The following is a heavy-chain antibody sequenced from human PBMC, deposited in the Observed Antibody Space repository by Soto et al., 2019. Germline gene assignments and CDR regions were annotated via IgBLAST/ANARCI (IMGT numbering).Heavy chain of an antibody. Sequence: SETLSLTCTVSGASMSSHYWALIRQPAGKGLEWIGRIYTSGGTNYNPSLKSRVTMSVDTSKNQFSLKLSSVTAADTAVYYCARDFYYYGSGSPLGLDWGQGTLVTVSS. D-gene: IGHD3-10*01. CDR2: IYTSGGT. V-gene: IGHV4-4*07. J-gene: IGHJ4*02. CDR1: GASMSSHY. CDR3: ARDFYYYGSGSPLGLD.